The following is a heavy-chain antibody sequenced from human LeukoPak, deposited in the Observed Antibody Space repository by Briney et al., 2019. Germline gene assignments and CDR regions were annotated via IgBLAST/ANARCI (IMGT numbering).Heavy chain of an antibody. Sequence: GGSLRLSCAASGFTFSSYWMHWVRQAPGKGLVWVSRINSDGSSTSYADSVKGRFTISRDNAKNTLYLQMNSLRAEDTAVYYCARDRRPWIQLWLYDYWGQGTLVTVSS. CDR1: GFTFSSYW. V-gene: IGHV3-74*01. CDR3: ARDRRPWIQLWLYDY. CDR2: INSDGSST. D-gene: IGHD5-18*01. J-gene: IGHJ4*02.